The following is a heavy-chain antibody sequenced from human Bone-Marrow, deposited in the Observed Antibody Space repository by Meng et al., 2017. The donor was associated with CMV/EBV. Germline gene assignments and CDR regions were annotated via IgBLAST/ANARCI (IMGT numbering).Heavy chain of an antibody. D-gene: IGHD3-3*01. CDR2: IYPGDSDT. J-gene: IGHJ6*01. CDR1: GYSFTSYW. CDR3: ARTASNYDFWSGYYIYYYYGMDV. V-gene: IGHV5-51*01. Sequence: GESLKISCKGSGYSFTSYWIGWVRQMPGKGLEWMGIIYPGDSDTRYSPSFQGQVTISADKSISTAYLQWSSLKASDTAMYYCARTASNYDFWSGYYIYYYYGMDVWGQGPTVTGSS.